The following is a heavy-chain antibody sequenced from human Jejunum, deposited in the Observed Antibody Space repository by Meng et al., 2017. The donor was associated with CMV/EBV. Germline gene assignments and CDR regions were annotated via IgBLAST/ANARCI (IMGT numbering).Heavy chain of an antibody. D-gene: IGHD3-22*01. J-gene: IGHJ4*02. CDR3: ARGVPYYHDFDKYALSYFDY. V-gene: IGHV4-34*01. CDR2: INHSGVA. Sequence: FNGFYWSWFRQPPGKGLEWFGDINHSGVANYNPSLKSRVSMSIDKSKNQFSLRLTSVTAADTAVYYCARGVPYYHDFDKYALSYFDYWGQGVLVTVSS. CDR1: FNGFY.